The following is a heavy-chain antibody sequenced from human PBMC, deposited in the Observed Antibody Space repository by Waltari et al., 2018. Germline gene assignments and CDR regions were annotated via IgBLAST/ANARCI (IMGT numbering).Heavy chain of an antibody. CDR2: IYYSRST. Sequence: QLQLQESGPGLVKPSETLSLTCTVSGGSISSSSYYWGWIRQPPGKGLEWIGSIYYSRSTAFNPSVNSRVAMSVDMSKHQCSLELGSVTAADTAVCDCAKHLAGTTPGGAFDVWGQGTMVTVSS. J-gene: IGHJ3*01. CDR1: GGSISSSSYY. V-gene: IGHV4-39*01. D-gene: IGHD4-17*01. CDR3: AKHLAGTTPGGAFDV.